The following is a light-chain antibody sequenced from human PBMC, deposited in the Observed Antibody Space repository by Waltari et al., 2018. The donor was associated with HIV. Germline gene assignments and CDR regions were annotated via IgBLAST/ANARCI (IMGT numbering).Light chain of an antibody. J-gene: IGKJ2*01. CDR1: ERISSY. CDR2: AAF. CDR3: QQSYSIPPT. V-gene: IGKV1-39*01. Sequence: DIQMTQSPSSLSASVGDRVTITCRASERISSYLHWYQQKPGKAPKLLISAAFNLQSGVPSRFSGGRSGTDFTLTIGSLQPEDFATYYCQQSYSIPPTFGQGTKLQIK.